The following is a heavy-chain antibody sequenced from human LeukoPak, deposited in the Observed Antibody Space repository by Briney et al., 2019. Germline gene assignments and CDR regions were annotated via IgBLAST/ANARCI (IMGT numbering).Heavy chain of an antibody. D-gene: IGHD3-3*01. CDR2: LKQDGSEK. Sequence: QPGGSLRLSCAASGFTLCSYWMSWLRQAPGKGVEGVANLKQDGSEKYYVDSGKGRFTISRDNAKNSLYLQMNSLRAEDTAVYYCARDQGGYYDFWSGYPHDAFDIWGQGTMVTVSS. CDR1: GFTLCSYW. CDR3: ARDQGGYYDFWSGYPHDAFDI. J-gene: IGHJ3*02. V-gene: IGHV3-7*01.